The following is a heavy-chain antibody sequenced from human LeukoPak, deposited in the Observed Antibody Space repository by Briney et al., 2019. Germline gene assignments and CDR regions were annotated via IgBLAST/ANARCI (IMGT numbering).Heavy chain of an antibody. V-gene: IGHV5-51*01. Sequence: GESLKISCKGSGYSFTSYWIGRVRQMPGKGLEWMGIIYPGDSDTRYSPSFQGQVTISADKSISTAYLQWSSLKASDTAMYYCARRRGAAGTINWFDPWGQGTLVTVSS. CDR2: IYPGDSDT. J-gene: IGHJ5*02. CDR3: ARRRGAAGTINWFDP. D-gene: IGHD6-13*01. CDR1: GYSFTSYW.